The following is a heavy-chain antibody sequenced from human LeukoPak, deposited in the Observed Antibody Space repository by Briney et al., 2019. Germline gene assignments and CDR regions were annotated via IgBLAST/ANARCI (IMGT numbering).Heavy chain of an antibody. J-gene: IGHJ4*02. CDR3: VRRDNTGWNYFDY. V-gene: IGHV4-59*08. CDR1: GGSINNHY. CDR2: IYYKGNT. D-gene: IGHD6-19*01. Sequence: SETPSLTCTVSGGSINNHYWSWIRQPPGKGLEWIGDIYYKGNTNYNPSLKSRVTISVDTSKNHLSLKLTSVLAADTAIYYCVRRDNTGWNYFDYWGQGILVTVSS.